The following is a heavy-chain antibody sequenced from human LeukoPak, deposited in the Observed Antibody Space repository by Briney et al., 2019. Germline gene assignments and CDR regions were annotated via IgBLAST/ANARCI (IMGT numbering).Heavy chain of an antibody. CDR3: ARGYGIEGHPFDY. J-gene: IGHJ4*02. Sequence: PSETLSLTCTVSGGSISSYYWSWIRQTPGKGLEWIGYIYYSGSTNYNPSLKSRVTISVDTSKNQFSLKLSSVTAADTAVYYCARGYGIEGHPFDYWGQGSLVTVSS. CDR1: GGSISSYY. D-gene: IGHD1-26*01. V-gene: IGHV4-59*12. CDR2: IYYSGST.